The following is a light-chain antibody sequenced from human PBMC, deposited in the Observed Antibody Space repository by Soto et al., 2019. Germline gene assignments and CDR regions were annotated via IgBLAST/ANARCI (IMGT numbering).Light chain of an antibody. CDR3: QDYGSSPYT. J-gene: IGKJ2*01. Sequence: EIVLTQSPGTLSLSPGQRATLSCRASQSLGSSYLAWYQQKPGQAPRLLIYGASNRATGIPDRFSGSGFGTDFTLTISRLKLDDFVVNYFQDYGSSPYTFGQGTKLEI. CDR2: GAS. CDR1: QSLGSSY. V-gene: IGKV3-20*01.